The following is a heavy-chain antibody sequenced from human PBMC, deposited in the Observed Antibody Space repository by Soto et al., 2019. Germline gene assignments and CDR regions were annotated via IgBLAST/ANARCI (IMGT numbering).Heavy chain of an antibody. CDR1: GGSISSGGYS. Sequence: QLQLQESGSGLVKPSQTLSLTCAVSGGSISSGGYSWSWIRQPPGKGLEWIGYIYHSGSTYYNPPLKSRVTISVDRHKNQFSLKLSSVTAADTAVYYCARGGIGFCTNGVCYPGEIFDYWGQGTLVTVSS. CDR3: ARGGIGFCTNGVCYPGEIFDY. J-gene: IGHJ4*02. D-gene: IGHD2-8*01. CDR2: IYHSGST. V-gene: IGHV4-30-2*01.